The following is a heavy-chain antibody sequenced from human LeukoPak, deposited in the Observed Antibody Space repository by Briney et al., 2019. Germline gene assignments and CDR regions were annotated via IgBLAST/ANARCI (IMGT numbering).Heavy chain of an antibody. D-gene: IGHD1/OR15-1a*01. CDR1: GLTLSGYW. V-gene: IGHV3-74*01. Sequence: GGSLRLSCSASGLTLSGYWMHWVRQIPGKGLVWVSRIDSDGSGTSYADSVKGRFTISRDDVKNMLYLQMNSLRVEDTGLYYCSTVEHFWGQGTLVAVSS. CDR3: STVEHF. CDR2: IDSDGSGT. J-gene: IGHJ4*02.